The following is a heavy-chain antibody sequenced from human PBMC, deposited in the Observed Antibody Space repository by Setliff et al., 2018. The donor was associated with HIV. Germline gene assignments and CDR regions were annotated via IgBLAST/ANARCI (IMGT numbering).Heavy chain of an antibody. CDR2: IYTSGST. D-gene: IGHD3-9*01. J-gene: IGHJ4*02. V-gene: IGHV4-4*08. CDR3: ARGGVLRYFDWAY. CDR1: GGSISNYY. Sequence: SETLSLTCTVSGGSISNYYWSWIRQPPGKGLEWIGYIYTSGSTDYNPSLKSRVTISVATSKNQFSLKLSSVTAADTAVYYCARGGVLRYFDWAYWGQGTLFTVSS.